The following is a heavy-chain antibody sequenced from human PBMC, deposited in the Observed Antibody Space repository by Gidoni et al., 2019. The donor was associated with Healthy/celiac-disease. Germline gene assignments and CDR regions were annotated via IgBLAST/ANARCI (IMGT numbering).Heavy chain of an antibody. Sequence: QITLKESGPTLVKLTQTLTLTCTFSGFSLSTRGVGVGLIRQPPGKALEWLALIYWDDDKRYSPSLRSRLTITKDTSKIQVLLTMTNMDPVDTATYYCAHRGENWITRPSFDYWGQGTLVTVSS. V-gene: IGHV2-5*02. CDR1: GFSLSTRGVG. J-gene: IGHJ4*02. D-gene: IGHD1-1*01. CDR2: IYWDDDK. CDR3: AHRGENWITRPSFDY.